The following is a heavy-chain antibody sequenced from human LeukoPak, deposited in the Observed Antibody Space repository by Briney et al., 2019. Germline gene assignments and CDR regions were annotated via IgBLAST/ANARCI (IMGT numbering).Heavy chain of an antibody. D-gene: IGHD2-2*01. V-gene: IGHV3-11*01. J-gene: IGHJ5*02. Sequence: GGSLRLSCAASGFTFSDYNMSWIRQTPGKGLEWVSYISSSGTTIYYADSVKGRFTISRDNAKNSLYLQMNSLRAEDTAVYYCARGCSSISCSPGGGDWFDPWGQGTLVAVSS. CDR2: ISSSGTTI. CDR1: GFTFSDYN. CDR3: ARGCSSISCSPGGGDWFDP.